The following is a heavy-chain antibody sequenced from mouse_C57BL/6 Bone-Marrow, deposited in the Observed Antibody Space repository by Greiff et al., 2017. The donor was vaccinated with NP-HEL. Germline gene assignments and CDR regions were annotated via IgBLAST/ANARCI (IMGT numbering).Heavy chain of an antibody. CDR3: TRAIYYNYADDPFYARDY. J-gene: IGHJ4*01. D-gene: IGHD2-4*01. CDR2: IRNKANGYTT. Sequence: EVKLMESGGGLVQPGGSLSLSCAASGFTFTDYYMSWVRQPPGKALEWLVFIRNKANGYTTESSASVKGRFTISRDNSQSILYLQMNALRAEDSATYYCTRAIYYNYADDPFYARDYWGQGTSVTVSS. V-gene: IGHV7-3*01. CDR1: GFTFTDYY.